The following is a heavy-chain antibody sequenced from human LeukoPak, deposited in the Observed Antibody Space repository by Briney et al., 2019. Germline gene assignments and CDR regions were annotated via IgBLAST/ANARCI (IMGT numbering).Heavy chain of an antibody. V-gene: IGHV3-21*05. J-gene: IGHJ3*02. CDR1: GFTFSSYS. CDR3: ARGRWELLTRNAFDI. CDR2: ISSSSSYI. D-gene: IGHD1-26*01. Sequence: GGSLRLSCTASGFTFSSYSMNWVRQAPGKGLEWVSYISSSSSYIYYADSVKGRFTISRDNAKNSLYLQMNSLRAEDTAVYYCARGRWELLTRNAFDIWGQGTMVTVSS.